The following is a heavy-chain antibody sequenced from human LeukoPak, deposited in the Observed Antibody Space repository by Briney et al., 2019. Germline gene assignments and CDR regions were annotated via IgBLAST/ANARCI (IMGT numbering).Heavy chain of an antibody. D-gene: IGHD2-2*01. J-gene: IGHJ6*02. Sequence: GESLKISCKGSGYSFTSYWIGWVRQMPGKGLEWMGIIYPGDSDTRYSPSFQGQVTISADKSISTPYLQWSTLKASDTAMYYCAGLKDCSSTSCPYGMDVWGQGTTVTVSS. CDR1: GYSFTSYW. CDR3: AGLKDCSSTSCPYGMDV. CDR2: IYPGDSDT. V-gene: IGHV5-51*01.